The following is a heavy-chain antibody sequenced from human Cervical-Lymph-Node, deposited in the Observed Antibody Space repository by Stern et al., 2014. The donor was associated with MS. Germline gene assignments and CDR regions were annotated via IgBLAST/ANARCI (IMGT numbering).Heavy chain of an antibody. CDR3: ARRELIGASYHHYGVDV. V-gene: IGHV1-69*12. CDR1: GGTFNSYA. CDR2: IIPIFATA. Sequence: QVQLVQSGAEIKEPGSSVKVSCKASGGTFNSYAINWVRPAPGQGLEWMGGIIPIFATAKYAQKFQGRVTITADDSTATAYMELSSLRFEDSAVYYCARRELIGASYHHYGVDVWGPGTTVTVSS. D-gene: IGHD3-16*01. J-gene: IGHJ6*02.